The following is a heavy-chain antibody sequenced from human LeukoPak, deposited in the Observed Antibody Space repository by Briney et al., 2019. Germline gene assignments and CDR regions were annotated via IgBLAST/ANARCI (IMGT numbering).Heavy chain of an antibody. Sequence: PSETLSLTCTVSGGSINSGNYYWNWVRQHPGKGLEWIGYIHYSGRTNYNPSLKSRVTISVDTSKNQFSLKLSSMTAADTAVYYCARSVATIGGRRDFDYWGQGTLVTVSS. J-gene: IGHJ4*02. CDR1: GGSINSGNYY. V-gene: IGHV4-31*03. CDR3: ARSVATIGGRRDFDY. D-gene: IGHD5-12*01. CDR2: IHYSGRT.